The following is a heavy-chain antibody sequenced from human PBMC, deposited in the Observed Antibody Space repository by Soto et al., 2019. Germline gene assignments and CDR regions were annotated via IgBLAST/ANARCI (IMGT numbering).Heavy chain of an antibody. CDR2: INPNSGVT. CDR1: DYYFPDYN. J-gene: IGHJ5*02. V-gene: IGHV1-2*02. D-gene: IGHD6-13*01. Sequence: ASVKVSCKAYDYYFPDYNIHWVRQAPGQGLEWMGWINPNSGVTTYAQKFQGRVTLTRDTSISTAYLEVRRLRSDDTAVYYCATIHRSSTSRGSDFDPWGQGTQVTVSS. CDR3: ATIHRSSTSRGSDFDP.